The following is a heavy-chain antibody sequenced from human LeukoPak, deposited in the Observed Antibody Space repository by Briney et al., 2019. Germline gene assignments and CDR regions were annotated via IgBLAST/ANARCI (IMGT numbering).Heavy chain of an antibody. J-gene: IGHJ4*02. CDR2: IYYSGST. CDR1: GGSISSGDYY. V-gene: IGHV4-30-4*01. Sequence: NPSETLSLTCTVSGGSISSGDYYWSWIRQPPGKGLEWIGYIYYSGSTYYNPSLKSRVTISVDTSKNQFSLKLSSVTAADTAVYYCARDRIAALADYWGQGTLVTVSS. D-gene: IGHD6-6*01. CDR3: ARDRIAALADY.